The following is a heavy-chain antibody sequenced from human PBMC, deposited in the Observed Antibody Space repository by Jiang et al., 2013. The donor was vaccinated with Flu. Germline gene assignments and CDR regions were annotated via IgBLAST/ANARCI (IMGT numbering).Heavy chain of an antibody. CDR1: GFTFSDSG. V-gene: IGHV3-30*02. Sequence: QLLESGGGLVQPGGSLRLSCAASGFTFSDSGMHWVRQAPGKGLEWVAFIRYDEAKIYYADSVKGRFTISRDNSKNTLYLQMNSLKAEDTAVYYCADLPDYWGQGTLVTVSS. CDR2: IRYDEAKI. CDR3: ADLPDY. J-gene: IGHJ4*02.